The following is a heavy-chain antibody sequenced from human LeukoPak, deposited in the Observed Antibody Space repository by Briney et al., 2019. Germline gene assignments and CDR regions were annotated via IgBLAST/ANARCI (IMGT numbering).Heavy chain of an antibody. CDR1: GGSISSGDYY. D-gene: IGHD1-7*01. J-gene: IGHJ5*02. Sequence: SQTLSLTCTVPGGSISSGDYYWSWIRQPPGKGLEWIGYIYYSGSTYYNPSLKSRVTISVDTSKNQFSLKLSSVTAADTAVYYCARGRTTRASGFDPWGQGTLVTVSS. CDR2: IYYSGST. CDR3: ARGRTTRASGFDP. V-gene: IGHV4-30-4*08.